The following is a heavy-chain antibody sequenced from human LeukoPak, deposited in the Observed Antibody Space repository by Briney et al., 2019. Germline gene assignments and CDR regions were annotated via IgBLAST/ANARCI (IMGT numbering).Heavy chain of an antibody. CDR2: MNPNSGNT. V-gene: IGHV1-8*01. CDR1: GYTFTSYD. D-gene: IGHD5-18*01. Sequence: ASVKVSCKASGYTFTSYDINWVRLATGQGLEWMGWMNPNSGNTGYAQRFQGRVTMTRNTSISTAYMELSSLRSEDTAVYYCARGEGYSYGRGDYWGQGTLVTVSS. CDR3: ARGEGYSYGRGDY. J-gene: IGHJ4*02.